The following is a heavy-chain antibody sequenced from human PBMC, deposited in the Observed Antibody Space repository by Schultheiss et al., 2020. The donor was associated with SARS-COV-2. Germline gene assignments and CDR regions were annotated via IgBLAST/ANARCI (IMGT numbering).Heavy chain of an antibody. Sequence: GGSLRLSCAASGFTFSSYWMSWVRQAPGKGLEWVANIKQDGSEKYYVDSVKGRFTISRDNAKNSLYLQMNSLRAEDTAVYYCAREVTMVRGVSRRYYYYGMDVWGQGTTVTVSS. D-gene: IGHD3-10*01. J-gene: IGHJ6*02. CDR2: IKQDGSEK. V-gene: IGHV3-7*03. CDR1: GFTFSSYW. CDR3: AREVTMVRGVSRRYYYYGMDV.